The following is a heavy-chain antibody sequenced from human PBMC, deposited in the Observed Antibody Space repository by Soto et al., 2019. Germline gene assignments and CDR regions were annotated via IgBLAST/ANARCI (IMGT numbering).Heavy chain of an antibody. V-gene: IGHV3-9*01. CDR1: GFTFDDYA. Sequence: EVQLVESGGGLVQPGRSLRLSCAASGFTFDDYAMHWVREAPGKGLEWVSGISWNSGTIGYADSVKGRFTISRDNAKNALYLHMNSLRAEDTALYYCARSDYADYWGQGTLVTVSS. D-gene: IGHD4-17*01. CDR2: ISWNSGTI. J-gene: IGHJ4*02. CDR3: ARSDYADY.